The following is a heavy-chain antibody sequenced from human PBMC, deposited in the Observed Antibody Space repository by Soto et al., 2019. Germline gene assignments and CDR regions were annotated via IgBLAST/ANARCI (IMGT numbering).Heavy chain of an antibody. Sequence: GGSLRLSCEASGFSFDDYTMHWVRQAPGKGLEWVSSISWNSVSIGYADSVKGRFTISRDNAKNSLYLQMNRLRSEDTALYYCAKDMENGYNPYYFYGMDVWGQGTTVTVS. CDR3: AKDMENGYNPYYFYGMDV. D-gene: IGHD3-10*01. CDR2: ISWNSVSI. CDR1: GFSFDDYT. V-gene: IGHV3-9*01. J-gene: IGHJ6*02.